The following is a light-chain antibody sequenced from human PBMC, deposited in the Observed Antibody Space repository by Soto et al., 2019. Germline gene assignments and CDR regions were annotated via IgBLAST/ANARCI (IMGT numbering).Light chain of an antibody. CDR2: EDI. Sequence: QSALTQPASVSGSPGQSITISCNGGSSDVGRYNLVSWYQQHPGKAPKLIIYEDIERPSGVSNRFSGSKSGNTASLTISGLQTEDEADYYCCSYAGGTSVVFGGGTKLTVL. J-gene: IGLJ2*01. CDR3: CSYAGGTSVV. CDR1: SSDVGRYNL. V-gene: IGLV2-23*01.